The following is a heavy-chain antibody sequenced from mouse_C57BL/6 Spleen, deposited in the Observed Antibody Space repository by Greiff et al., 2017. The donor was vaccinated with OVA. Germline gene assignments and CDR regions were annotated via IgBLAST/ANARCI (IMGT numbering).Heavy chain of an antibody. V-gene: IGHV1-52*01. CDR1: GYTFTSYW. CDR3: TRKGANYYGSTP. D-gene: IGHD1-1*01. CDR2: IDPSDSET. Sequence: QVQLKESGAELVRPGSSVKLSCKASGYTFTSYWMHWVKQRPIQGLEWIGNIDPSDSETHYNQKFKDKATLTVDKSSSTAYMELRSLTSEDSAVYYCTRKGANYYGSTPWGQGTTLTVSS. J-gene: IGHJ2*01.